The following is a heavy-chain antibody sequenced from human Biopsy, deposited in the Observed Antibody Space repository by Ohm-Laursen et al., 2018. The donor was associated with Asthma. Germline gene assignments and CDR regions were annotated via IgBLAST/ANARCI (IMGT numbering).Heavy chain of an antibody. CDR1: GFDLRDYT. J-gene: IGHJ4*02. V-gene: IGHV3-21*01. D-gene: IGHD3-10*01. CDR2: ISSLSRYI. Sequence: GSLRLSCSASGFDLRDYTMSWVRQAPGKGLEWVALISSLSRYIYHATSLRGRFTISRDNAKRSLYLQMDSLRGDDTAVYYCSRDFTIGSGSPFHFWGRGTLVTVSS. CDR3: SRDFTIGSGSPFHF.